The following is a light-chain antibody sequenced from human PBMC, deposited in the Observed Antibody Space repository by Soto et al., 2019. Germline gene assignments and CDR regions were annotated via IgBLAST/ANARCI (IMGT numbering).Light chain of an antibody. Sequence: QSALTQPPSVSGSPGQSVAISCTGTSSDVGGYNYVSWYQQHPGKAPKLMIFEVNKRPSGVPDRFSGSKSGNTASLTVSGLQAEDEADYHCVSYGGSNNLIFGGGTKVTVL. CDR1: SSDVGGYNY. J-gene: IGLJ2*01. CDR2: EVN. CDR3: VSYGGSNNLI. V-gene: IGLV2-8*01.